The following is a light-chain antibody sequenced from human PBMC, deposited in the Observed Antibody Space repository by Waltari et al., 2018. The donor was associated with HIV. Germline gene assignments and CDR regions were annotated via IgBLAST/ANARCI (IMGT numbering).Light chain of an antibody. Sequence: QLVLTQSPSASASLGASVKLTCTLSSAHSIYAIAWHQQQPEQGAHSVRKLNSDGSHRKGDGIPDRFSGSASGAERYLTISNVQSEDEGTYYCQTWGAGIVVFGGGTRLSVL. CDR1: SAHSIYA. J-gene: IGLJ2*01. CDR3: QTWGAGIVV. CDR2: LNSDGSH. V-gene: IGLV4-69*01.